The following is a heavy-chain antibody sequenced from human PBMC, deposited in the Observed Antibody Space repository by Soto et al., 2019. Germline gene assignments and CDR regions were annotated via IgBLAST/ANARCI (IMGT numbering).Heavy chain of an antibody. CDR1: GFTFSSYA. CDR2: ISGSGGST. V-gene: IGHV3-23*01. Sequence: EVQLLESGGGLVQPGGSLRLSCAASGFTFSSYAMSWVRQAPGKGLEWVSAISGSGGSTYYADSVKGRFTISRDNSKNTRYLQMISLRAEDTAVYYCARDGYSSSWVGEEYYYYYGMDVWGQGTTVTGSS. D-gene: IGHD6-13*01. J-gene: IGHJ6*02. CDR3: ARDGYSSSWVGEEYYYYYGMDV.